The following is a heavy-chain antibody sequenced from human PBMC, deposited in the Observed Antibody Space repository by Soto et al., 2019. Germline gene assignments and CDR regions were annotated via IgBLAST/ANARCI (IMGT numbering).Heavy chain of an antibody. J-gene: IGHJ4*02. CDR1: GGSISNYY. V-gene: IGHV4-59*08. D-gene: IGHD5-18*01. CDR3: ARHRYSYGVYYFYS. Sequence: SETLSLTCIVSGGSISNYYWSWIRQPPGKGLEWIGYIYYSGSTNYNPSLTSRVTISVDTSKNQFSLKLSSVTAADTAVYYCARHRYSYGVYYFYSWGQGTLVTVSS. CDR2: IYYSGST.